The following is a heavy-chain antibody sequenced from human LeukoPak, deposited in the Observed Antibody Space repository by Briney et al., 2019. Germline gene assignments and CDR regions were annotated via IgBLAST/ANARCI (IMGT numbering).Heavy chain of an antibody. J-gene: IGHJ4*02. CDR2: ISSSSSTM. CDR3: VRGDSRDY. CDR1: GFTFSSYS. Sequence: GGSLRLSCAASGFTFSSYSMNWVRQAPGKGLEWASSISSSSSTMHYADSVKGRLTISRDNAKNSLYLQINSLRAEDTAVYYCVRGDSRDYWGQGTLVTVSS. V-gene: IGHV3-21*01. D-gene: IGHD6-13*01.